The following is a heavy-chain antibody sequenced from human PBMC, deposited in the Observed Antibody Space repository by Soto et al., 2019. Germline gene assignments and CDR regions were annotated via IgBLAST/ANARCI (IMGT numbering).Heavy chain of an antibody. CDR2: ISSSSSYI. D-gene: IGHD3-3*01. V-gene: IGHV3-21*01. Sequence: EVQLVESGGGLVKPGGSLRLSCAASGFTFSSYSMNWVRQAPGKGLEWVSSISSSSSYIYYADSVKGRFTISRDNAKNSLYLQMNSLRAEDTAVYYCARGGNDFWSGSYSYYYMDVWGKGTTVTVSS. CDR3: ARGGNDFWSGSYSYYYMDV. CDR1: GFTFSSYS. J-gene: IGHJ6*03.